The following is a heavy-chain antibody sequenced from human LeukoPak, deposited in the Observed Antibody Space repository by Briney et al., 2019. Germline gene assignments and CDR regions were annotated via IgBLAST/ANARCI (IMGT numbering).Heavy chain of an antibody. CDR3: ARGVGGWYANVDV. J-gene: IGHJ6*04. V-gene: IGHV3-7*01. CDR2: IKQDGSDK. CDR1: GFSLSTYW. Sequence: GGSLRLSCAASGFSLSTYWMSWVRQAPGKGLEWVANIKQDGSDKYHVDSVKGRFTISRDNAKNSLYLQMNTLRAEDTAVYYCARGVGGWYANVDVWGKGTTVTVSS. D-gene: IGHD6-19*01.